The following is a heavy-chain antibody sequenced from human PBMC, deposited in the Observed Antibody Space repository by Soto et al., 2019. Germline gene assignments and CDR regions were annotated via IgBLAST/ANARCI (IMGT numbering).Heavy chain of an antibody. Sequence: SETLSLTCTVSGGSMNAHFWSWIRQSAGKGLEWIGHIYISGTTMYNPSLKSRVPMSVDPPKNQLSLKLTSVTAEDTAVYYCTRDASRDSSARGWFDPWGPGTLVTVSS. V-gene: IGHV4-4*07. CDR3: TRDASRDSSARGWFDP. J-gene: IGHJ5*02. CDR2: IYISGTT. CDR1: GGSMNAHF. D-gene: IGHD6-13*01.